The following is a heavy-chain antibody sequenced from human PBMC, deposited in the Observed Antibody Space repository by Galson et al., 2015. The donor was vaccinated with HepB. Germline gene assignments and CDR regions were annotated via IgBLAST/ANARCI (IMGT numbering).Heavy chain of an antibody. D-gene: IGHD6-6*01. CDR3: ARAQYSSSHFDY. CDR2: ISSSGSTI. CDR1: GFTFSSYE. Sequence: SLRLSCAASGFTFSSYEMNWVRLAPGKGLEWVPYISSSGSTIYYADSVKGRFTISRDNAKNSLYLQMNSLRAEDTAVYYCARAQYSSSHFDYWGQGTLVTVSS. J-gene: IGHJ4*02. V-gene: IGHV3-48*03.